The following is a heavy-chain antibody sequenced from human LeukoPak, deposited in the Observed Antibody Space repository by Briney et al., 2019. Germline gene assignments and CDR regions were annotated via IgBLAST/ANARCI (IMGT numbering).Heavy chain of an antibody. J-gene: IGHJ4*02. V-gene: IGHV4-59*01. D-gene: IGHD1-26*01. CDR1: GGSISSYY. CDR2: ICYSGST. CDR3: ARDSGMVALDY. Sequence: PSETLSLTCTVSGGSISSYYWSWIRQPPGKGLEWIGYICYSGSTNYNPSLKSRVTISIDTSKNQFSLKLSSVTAADTAVYYCARDSGMVALDYWGQGTLVTVSS.